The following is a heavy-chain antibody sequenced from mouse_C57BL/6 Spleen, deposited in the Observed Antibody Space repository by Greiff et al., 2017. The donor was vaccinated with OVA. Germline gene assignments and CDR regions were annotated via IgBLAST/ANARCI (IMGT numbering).Heavy chain of an antibody. D-gene: IGHD2-4*01. Sequence: QVQLQQSGAELVKPGASVKLSCKASGYTFTSYWMQWVKQRPGQGLEWIGEIDPSDSYTNYNQKFKGKATLTVDTSSSTAYMPLSSLTSEDSAVYYCARFSDYDYAMDYWGQGTSVTVSS. J-gene: IGHJ4*01. CDR1: GYTFTSYW. CDR2: IDPSDSYT. CDR3: ARFSDYDYAMDY. V-gene: IGHV1-50*01.